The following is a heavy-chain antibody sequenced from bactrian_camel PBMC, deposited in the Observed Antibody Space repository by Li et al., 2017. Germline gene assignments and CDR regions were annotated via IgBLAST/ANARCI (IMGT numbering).Heavy chain of an antibody. V-gene: IGHV3S54*01. J-gene: IGHJ4*01. D-gene: IGHD4*01. CDR3: AHGAPGATIASLSPLLFRY. CDR2: IAPATGTT. CDR1: ENTDKSAT. Sequence: HVQLVESGGGSAEVGGSLNLSCVVSENTDKSATLGWFRQAPGKEREGVAAIAPATGTTFYSDSVKGRFTISHVNANNTLHLQMNSLKPEDTAMYYCAHGAPGATIASLSPLLFRYWGQGTQVTVS.